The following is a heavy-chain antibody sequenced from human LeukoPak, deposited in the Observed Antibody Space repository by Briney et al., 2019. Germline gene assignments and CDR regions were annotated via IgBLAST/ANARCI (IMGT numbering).Heavy chain of an antibody. J-gene: IGHJ4*02. V-gene: IGHV3-23*01. CDR3: AKDTSSSWYPNALDY. Sequence: GGSLRLSCAASGFTFSSYAMSWVRQAPGKGLEWVSAISGSGGSTYYADSVKGRFTISRDNSKNTLYLQMNSLRAEDTAVYYCAKDTSSSWYPNALDYWGQGTLVTASS. CDR1: GFTFSSYA. D-gene: IGHD6-13*01. CDR2: ISGSGGST.